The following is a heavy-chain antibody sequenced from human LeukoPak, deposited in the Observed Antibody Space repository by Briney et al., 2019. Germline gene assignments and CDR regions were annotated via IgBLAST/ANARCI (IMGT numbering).Heavy chain of an antibody. CDR1: GFTFSNYA. D-gene: IGHD1-20*01. CDR2: ISSNGGST. V-gene: IGHV3-64D*06. Sequence: QAGGSLSLSCSASGFTFSNYAMYWVRQAPGKGLQYVSSISSNGGSTYYADSVKGRFTISRDNSKNTLYLQMSSLRAEDAAVYYCVISLGDGAFDIWGQGRMVTVSS. J-gene: IGHJ3*02. CDR3: VISLGDGAFDI.